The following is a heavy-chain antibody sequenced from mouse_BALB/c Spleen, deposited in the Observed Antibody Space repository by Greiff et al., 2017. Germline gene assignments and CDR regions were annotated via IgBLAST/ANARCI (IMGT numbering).Heavy chain of an antibody. CDR2: INPYNDGT. CDR1: GYTFTSYV. J-gene: IGHJ1*01. CDR3: ARDYYGSSPYWYFDV. Sequence: VQLQQSGPELVKAGASVKMSCKASGYTFTSYVMHWVKQKPGQGLEWIGYINPYNDGTKYNEKFKGKATLTSDKSSSTAYMELSSLTSEDSAVYYCARDYYGSSPYWYFDVWGAGTTVTVSS. D-gene: IGHD1-1*01. V-gene: IGHV1-14*01.